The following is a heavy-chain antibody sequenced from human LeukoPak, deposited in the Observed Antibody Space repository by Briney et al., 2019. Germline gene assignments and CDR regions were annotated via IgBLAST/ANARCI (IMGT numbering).Heavy chain of an antibody. J-gene: IGHJ4*02. CDR3: ARVGGGSSWFGHFDY. Sequence: PGGSLRLSCAASGFTFSNCAMHWVRQAPGKGLEWVAVISYDGSDKYYADSVKGRVTISRDNSKNTLYLLMNTLRAEDTAVYYCARVGGGSSWFGHFDYWGQGTLVTVSS. V-gene: IGHV3-30*04. D-gene: IGHD6-13*01. CDR1: GFTFSNCA. CDR2: ISYDGSDK.